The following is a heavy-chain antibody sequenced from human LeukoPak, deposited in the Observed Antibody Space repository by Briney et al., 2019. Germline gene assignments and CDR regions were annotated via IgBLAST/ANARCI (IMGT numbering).Heavy chain of an antibody. CDR3: AKDPSSGWSSFDY. J-gene: IGHJ4*02. CDR2: ISGSGGST. V-gene: IGHV3-23*01. Sequence: GGSLRLSCAASGFTFSSYAMSWVRQAPGKGLEWVSAISGSGGSTYYADSVRGRFTISRDNSKNTLYLQMNSLRAEDTAVYYCAKDPSSGWSSFDYWGQGTLVTVSS. D-gene: IGHD6-19*01. CDR1: GFTFSSYA.